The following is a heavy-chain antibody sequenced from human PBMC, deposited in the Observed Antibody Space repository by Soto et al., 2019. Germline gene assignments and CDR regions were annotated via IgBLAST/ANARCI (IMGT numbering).Heavy chain of an antibody. CDR3: ARDRGPSSSWYVRDYYYYGMDV. CDR1: GFTFSSYA. Sequence: PGGSLRLSCAASGFTFSSYAMHWVRQAPGKGLEGVAVISYDGSNKYYADSVKGRFTISRDNSKNTLYLQMNSLRAEDTAVYYCARDRGPSSSWYVRDYYYYGMDVWGQGTTVTVSS. CDR2: ISYDGSNK. V-gene: IGHV3-30-3*01. J-gene: IGHJ6*02. D-gene: IGHD6-13*01.